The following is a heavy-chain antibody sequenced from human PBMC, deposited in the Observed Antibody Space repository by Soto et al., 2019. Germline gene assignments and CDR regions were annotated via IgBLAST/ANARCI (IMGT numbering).Heavy chain of an antibody. J-gene: IGHJ4*02. Sequence: ASVKVSCKASGYTFTSYGISWVRQAPGQGLEWMGWISAYNGNTNYAQKLQGRVTMTTDTSTSTAYMELRSLRSDDTAVYYCARYCSSTSCSVYFDYWGQGTLVTVSS. CDR1: GYTFTSYG. CDR3: ARYCSSTSCSVYFDY. V-gene: IGHV1-18*01. D-gene: IGHD2-2*01. CDR2: ISAYNGNT.